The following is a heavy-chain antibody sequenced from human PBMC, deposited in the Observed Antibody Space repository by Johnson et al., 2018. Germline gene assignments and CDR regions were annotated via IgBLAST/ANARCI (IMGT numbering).Heavy chain of an antibody. CDR3: STRIMITFGGVIAVDF. D-gene: IGHD3-16*02. Sequence: QVQLVESGGGVVQPGRSLRVSCAASGFTFSNFGMHWVRQTPGKGLDWVAIISYDGSNKYYAESVKGRFTISRDNSKNTLYLKMNSLRAGATAVYYWSTRIMITFGGVIAVDFWGQGTLVTVSS. J-gene: IGHJ4*02. V-gene: IGHV3-33*05. CDR2: ISYDGSNK. CDR1: GFTFSNFG.